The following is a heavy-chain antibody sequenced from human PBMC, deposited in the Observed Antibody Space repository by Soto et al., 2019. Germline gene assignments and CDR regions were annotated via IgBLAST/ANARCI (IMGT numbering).Heavy chain of an antibody. Sequence: PGGSLRLSCAASGFTFSNYAMSWVRQAPGKGLEWISAINGGATSTYHADSVKGRFTISRDNSKTTLFLQMNRLRADDTAVYYCAKGSASGSPYYFDFWGHGTLVTVSS. CDR2: INGGATST. CDR3: AKGSASGSPYYFDF. V-gene: IGHV3-23*01. J-gene: IGHJ4*01. CDR1: GFTFSNYA. D-gene: IGHD6-25*01.